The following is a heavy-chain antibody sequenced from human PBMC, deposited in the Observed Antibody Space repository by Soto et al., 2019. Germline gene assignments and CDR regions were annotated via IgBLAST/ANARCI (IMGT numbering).Heavy chain of an antibody. CDR1: GGSITSSGSA. D-gene: IGHD2-2*02. CDR2: IDYSGNI. CDR3: ERHIPNQSFEYYFDS. J-gene: IGHJ4*01. V-gene: IGHV4-39*01. Sequence: QLQLQESGPGLVKPSETLSLTCNASGGSITSSGSAWGWIRQSPGKGLEWIGTIDYSGNIYYIPSLKSRITLSVDTSKNQISLKLSSGTAADTAVYFCERHIPNQSFEYYFDSWGHGTLVTVSS.